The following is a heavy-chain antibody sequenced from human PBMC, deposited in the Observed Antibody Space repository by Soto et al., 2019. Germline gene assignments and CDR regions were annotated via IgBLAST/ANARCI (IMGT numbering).Heavy chain of an antibody. CDR2: ISYDGSNQ. CDR3: ARVSRSFSRMYNFDC. CDR1: GFTFSSFA. V-gene: IGHV3-30-3*01. D-gene: IGHD1-26*01. Sequence: QEQLVESGGGVVQPGRSLRRSCAASGFTFSSFAVHWVRQAPGKGLEWVSGISYDGSNQYYADSVKGGFTISRDNSMNWLSLMMNVRLAEETAVYCRARVSRSFSRMYNFDCWGHVTLVTVSS. J-gene: IGHJ4*01.